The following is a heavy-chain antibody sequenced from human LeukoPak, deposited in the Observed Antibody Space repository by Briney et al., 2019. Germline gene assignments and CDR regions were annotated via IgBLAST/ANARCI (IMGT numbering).Heavy chain of an antibody. Sequence: GGSPRLSCAASAFTFSSYWMHWVRPAPGKGLVWVSRINSDGSSTSYADSVKGRFTISRDNSKNSLYLEMNSLRTEDSALYYCARARVGASNWFDPWGQGTLVTVSS. V-gene: IGHV3-74*01. D-gene: IGHD1-26*01. CDR2: INSDGSST. CDR1: AFTFSSYW. CDR3: ARARVGASNWFDP. J-gene: IGHJ5*02.